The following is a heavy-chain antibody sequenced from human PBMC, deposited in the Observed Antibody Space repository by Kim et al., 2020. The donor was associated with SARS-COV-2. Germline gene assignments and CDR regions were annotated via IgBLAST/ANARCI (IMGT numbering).Heavy chain of an antibody. J-gene: IGHJ4*02. V-gene: IGHV3-30*18. CDR3: AKDEAEKEMATINGHDY. CDR1: GFTFSSYG. Sequence: GGSLRLSCAASGFTFSSYGMHWVRQAPGKGLEWVAVISYDGSNKYYADSVKGRFTISRDNSKNTLYLQMNSLRAEDTAVYYCAKDEAEKEMATINGHDYWGQGTLVTVSS. D-gene: IGHD5-12*01. CDR2: ISYDGSNK.